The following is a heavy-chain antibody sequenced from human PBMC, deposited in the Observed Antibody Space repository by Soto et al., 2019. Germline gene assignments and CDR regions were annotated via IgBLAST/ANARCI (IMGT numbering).Heavy chain of an antibody. CDR1: GFPFSSYW. D-gene: IGHD2-2*03. CDR2: INTDGSST. J-gene: IGHJ6*02. CDR3: ASLMDNYYYYGMDV. Sequence: GGSLRLSCAASGFPFSSYWMHWVRQIPGKGLVWISHINTDGSSTTYADSVKGRFTISRDNAKNTLYLEMNSLRAEDTAVYYCASLMDNYYYYGMDVWGQGTTVTVSS. V-gene: IGHV3-74*01.